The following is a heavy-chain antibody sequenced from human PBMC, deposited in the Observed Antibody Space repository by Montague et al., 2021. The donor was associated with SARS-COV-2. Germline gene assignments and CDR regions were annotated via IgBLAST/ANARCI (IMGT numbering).Heavy chain of an antibody. CDR2: IYSGGSNA. CDR3: AKDARYDFWSRYYLDY. V-gene: IGHV3-23*03. CDR1: GFTFSNYA. D-gene: IGHD3-3*01. Sequence: SLRLSCAASGFTFSNYAMSWVRQAPGKGLEWVSVIYSGGSNAYYADSVKGRFTISRDNSKKTLYLQMNSLGAEDTAVYYCAKDARYDFWSRYYLDYWGQGTMVTVSS. J-gene: IGHJ4*02.